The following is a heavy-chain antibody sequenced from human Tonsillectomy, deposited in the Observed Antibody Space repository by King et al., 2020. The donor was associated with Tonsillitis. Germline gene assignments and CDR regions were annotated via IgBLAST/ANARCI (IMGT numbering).Heavy chain of an antibody. V-gene: IGHV1-8*01. Sequence: QLVQSGPEVKKPGASVKVSCKASGYTFSSYDINWVRQSIGQGLEWMGWLNPNSKDTGYAQKFQGRATMTTDTSTNTVYLELSSLTSEDTAVYYCARLNLHRGARQDFDLWGQGTLVTVSS. J-gene: IGHJ4*02. CDR1: GYTFSSYD. D-gene: IGHD1-14*01. CDR3: ARLNLHRGARQDFDL. CDR2: LNPNSKDT.